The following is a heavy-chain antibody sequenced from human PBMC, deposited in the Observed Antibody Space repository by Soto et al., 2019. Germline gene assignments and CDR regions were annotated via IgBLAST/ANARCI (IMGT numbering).Heavy chain of an antibody. CDR1: GFTFSYYW. J-gene: IGHJ3*01. D-gene: IGHD1-26*01. CDR3: ARGDRGAFDL. Sequence: EVPLVESGGGLVRPGGSLRLSCAASGFTFSYYWMHWVRQAPGKGLVWVSRIHSDGSSTTYADFVKGRFIISRDNASNTVDLQMTSVRVEDTAVYYCARGDRGAFDLWGQGTVVTFSS. V-gene: IGHV3-74*01. CDR2: IHSDGSST.